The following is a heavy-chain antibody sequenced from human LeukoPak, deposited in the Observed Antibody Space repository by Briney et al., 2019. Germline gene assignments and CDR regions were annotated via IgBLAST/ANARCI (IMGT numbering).Heavy chain of an antibody. CDR2: IYYSGST. V-gene: IGHV4-39*01. CDR3: ARLDYSDSYFDN. Sequence: KPSETLSLTCSVSGGSISSSSYYWVWIRQPPGKGLEWIGNIYYSGSTYYNPSLKSRVTISVDTSKNQFSLTLSSVIDADTAVYYCARLDYSDSYFDNWGQGTLVIVSS. J-gene: IGHJ4*02. CDR1: GGSISSSSYY. D-gene: IGHD4-11*01.